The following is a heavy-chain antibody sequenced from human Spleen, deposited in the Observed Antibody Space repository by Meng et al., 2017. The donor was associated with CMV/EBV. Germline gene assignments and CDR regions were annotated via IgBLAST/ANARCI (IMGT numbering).Heavy chain of an antibody. Sequence: QITLKESGPTVVKPTQTLTLTCTFSGFSLTTTGVGVGWIRQPPGKALEWLALIYWDDDKRYSPSLNSRLTVTKDTSKNQVVLTMTNMDPVDTATYYCAHSQYYCSRTSCYQFDNWGQGTLVTVSS. CDR2: IYWDDDK. D-gene: IGHD2-2*01. CDR3: AHSQYYCSRTSCYQFDN. J-gene: IGHJ4*02. CDR1: GFSLTTTGVG. V-gene: IGHV2-5*02.